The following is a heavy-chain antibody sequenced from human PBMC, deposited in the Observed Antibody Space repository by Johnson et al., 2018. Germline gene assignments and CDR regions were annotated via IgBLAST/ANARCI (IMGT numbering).Heavy chain of an antibody. J-gene: IGHJ3*02. CDR2: ISYDGSDK. CDR3: VKERAPFDAFDI. Sequence: QLVQSGGGVVQPGRSLRLSCAASGFTFSTHAINWVRQAPGKGLEWVAVISYDGSDKYYADSVKGRFTISRDNSKHTLSLHRNSLRAEDTAVYYCVKERAPFDAFDIWGQGTMVTVSS. V-gene: IGHV3-30-3*01. CDR1: GFTFSTHA.